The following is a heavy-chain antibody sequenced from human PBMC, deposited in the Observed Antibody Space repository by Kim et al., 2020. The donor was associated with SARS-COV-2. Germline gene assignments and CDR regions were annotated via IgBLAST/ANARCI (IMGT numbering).Heavy chain of an antibody. Sequence: GGSLRLSCAASGFTFSNYGMHWVRQAPDKGLEWVTVIWYDGSNKYYGDSVKGRFTISRDNSRNTLYLQMNSLRAEDTAVYYCARAYGISGTTFGMDVWGQGTTVTVSS. V-gene: IGHV3-33*01. CDR1: GFTFSNYG. D-gene: IGHD1-7*01. J-gene: IGHJ6*02. CDR2: IWYDGSNK. CDR3: ARAYGISGTTFGMDV.